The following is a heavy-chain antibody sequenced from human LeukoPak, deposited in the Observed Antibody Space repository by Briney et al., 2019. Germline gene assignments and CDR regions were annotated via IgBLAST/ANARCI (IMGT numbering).Heavy chain of an antibody. CDR3: AKDREEKQLSAGGLY. V-gene: IGHV3-23*01. CDR2: ISGSGGST. J-gene: IGHJ4*02. CDR1: GFTFSSYA. D-gene: IGHD6-6*01. Sequence: PGGSLRLSCAASGFTFSSYAMSWVRQAPGKGLEWVSAISGSGGSTYYADSVKGRFTISRGNSKNTLYLQMNSLRAEDTAVYYCAKDREEKQLSAGGLYWGQGTLVTVSS.